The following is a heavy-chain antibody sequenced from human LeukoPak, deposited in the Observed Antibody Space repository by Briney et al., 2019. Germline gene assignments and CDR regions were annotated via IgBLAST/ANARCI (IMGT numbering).Heavy chain of an antibody. V-gene: IGHV3-48*03. J-gene: IGHJ5*02. CDR1: GFTFSSYE. CDR3: ARVGVGAAAGFDP. Sequence: GGSLRLSSAASGFTFSSYEMNWVRQAPGKGLEWVSYISSSGSTIYYADSVKGRFTISRDNAKNSLYLQMNSLRAEDTAVYYCARVGVGAAAGFDPWGQGTLVTVSS. D-gene: IGHD6-13*01. CDR2: ISSSGSTI.